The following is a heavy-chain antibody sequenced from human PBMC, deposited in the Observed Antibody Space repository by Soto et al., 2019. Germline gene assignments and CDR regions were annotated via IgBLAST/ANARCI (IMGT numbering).Heavy chain of an antibody. Sequence: QLQLQESGSGLVKPSQTLSLTCAVSGGSISSGGYSWSWIRQPPGKGLEWIGYIYHSGSTYYNASLKSRVTISVDRSKNQFSLKVSSVTAADTAVYYCATAGVLGAAAVDYWGQGTLVTVSS. CDR3: ATAGVLGAAAVDY. J-gene: IGHJ4*02. V-gene: IGHV4-30-2*01. CDR1: GGSISSGGYS. CDR2: IYHSGST. D-gene: IGHD6-25*01.